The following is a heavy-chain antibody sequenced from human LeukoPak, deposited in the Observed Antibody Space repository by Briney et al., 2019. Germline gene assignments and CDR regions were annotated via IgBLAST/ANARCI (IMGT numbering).Heavy chain of an antibody. V-gene: IGHV1-8*01. Sequence: ASVKVSCKTSGYPFTTYDINWVRQAAGQGLEWMGWVHPNSGNTAYAQKFQGRVTMTRDTSISTTYMELSGLRSDDTAVYFCARGPRNDPWGQGALVTVSS. CDR2: VHPNSGNT. CDR3: ARGPRNDP. CDR1: GYPFTTYD. J-gene: IGHJ5*02. D-gene: IGHD1-14*01.